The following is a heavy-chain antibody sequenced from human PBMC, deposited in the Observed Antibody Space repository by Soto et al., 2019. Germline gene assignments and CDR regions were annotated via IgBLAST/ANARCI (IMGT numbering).Heavy chain of an antibody. V-gene: IGHV3-49*03. CDR2: IRSKAYGGTT. CDR1: GFTFGDYA. J-gene: IGHJ5*02. CDR3: TRDLDVVVPAAIPTWFDP. D-gene: IGHD2-2*02. Sequence: GGSLRLSCTASGFTFGDYAMSWFRQAPGEGPEGVGFIRSKAYGGTTEYAASVKGRFTISRDDSKSIAYLQMNSLKTEDTAVYYCTRDLDVVVPAAIPTWFDPWGQGTLVTVSS.